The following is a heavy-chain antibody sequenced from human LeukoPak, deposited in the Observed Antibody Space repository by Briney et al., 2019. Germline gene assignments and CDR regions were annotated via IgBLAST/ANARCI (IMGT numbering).Heavy chain of an antibody. D-gene: IGHD6-13*01. CDR3: ARAPGIASGFDY. CDR2: INPNSGGT. J-gene: IGHJ4*02. Sequence: ASVKVSCKASGYIFTDYYMHWVRQAPGQELGWMGRINPNSGGTNYAQKFQGRVTITADKSTSTAYMELSSLRSEDTAVYYCARAPGIASGFDYWGQGTLVTVSS. V-gene: IGHV1/OR15-1*04. CDR1: GYIFTDYY.